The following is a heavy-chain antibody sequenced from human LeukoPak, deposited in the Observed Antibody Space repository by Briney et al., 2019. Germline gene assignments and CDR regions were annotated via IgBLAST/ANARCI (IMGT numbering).Heavy chain of an antibody. CDR1: GFTFSSYA. D-gene: IGHD6-6*01. V-gene: IGHV3-23*01. Sequence: GGSLRLSCAASGFTFSSYAMSWVRQAPGKGLEWVSAISGSGGSTYYADSVKGRFTISRDNSKNTLYLQMNRLRAEDTAVYYCAKDRFAIAARPDEKRVYYYYMDVWGKGTTVTVSS. CDR2: ISGSGGST. CDR3: AKDRFAIAARPDEKRVYYYYMDV. J-gene: IGHJ6*03.